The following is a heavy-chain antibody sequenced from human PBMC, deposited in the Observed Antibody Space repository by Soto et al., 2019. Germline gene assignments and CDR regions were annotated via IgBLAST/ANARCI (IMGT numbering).Heavy chain of an antibody. CDR3: ARANCSGGSCYSDARMDV. V-gene: IGHV1-2*04. CDR2: INPNSGGT. CDR1: GYTFTGYY. Sequence: ASVKVSCKASGYTFTGYYIHWVRQAPGQGLEWMRWINPNSGGTSYAQKFQGWVTMTRDTSISTDYMELSRLISDDTAVYYCARANCSGGSCYSDARMDVWGQGTTVTVSS. J-gene: IGHJ6*02. D-gene: IGHD2-15*01.